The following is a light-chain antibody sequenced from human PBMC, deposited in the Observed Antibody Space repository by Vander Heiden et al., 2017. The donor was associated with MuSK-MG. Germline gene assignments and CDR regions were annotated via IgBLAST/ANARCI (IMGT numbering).Light chain of an antibody. CDR2: WAS. V-gene: IGKV4-1*01. J-gene: IGKJ4*01. CDR1: QSVLYSSNNKNY. Sequence: DIVMTLPPDSLAVSLGERATINCKSSQSVLYSSNNKNYLAWYQQKPGQPPKLLIYWASTRESGVPDRFSGSGSGTDFTLTISSLQAEDVAVYYCQQDDNTPLTFGGGTKVEIK. CDR3: QQDDNTPLT.